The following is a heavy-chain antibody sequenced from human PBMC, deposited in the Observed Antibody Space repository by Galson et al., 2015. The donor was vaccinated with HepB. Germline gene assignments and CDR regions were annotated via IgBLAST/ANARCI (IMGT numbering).Heavy chain of an antibody. Sequence: SVKVSCKASGGTFSSYAISWVRQAPGQGLEWMGRIIPMLGIANYAQKFQGRVTITADKSTSTAYMELSSLRSEDTAVYYCARYGSYTNRFDPWGQGTLVTVSS. CDR1: GGTFSSYA. J-gene: IGHJ5*02. CDR2: IIPMLGIA. V-gene: IGHV1-69*04. CDR3: ARYGSYTNRFDP. D-gene: IGHD1-26*01.